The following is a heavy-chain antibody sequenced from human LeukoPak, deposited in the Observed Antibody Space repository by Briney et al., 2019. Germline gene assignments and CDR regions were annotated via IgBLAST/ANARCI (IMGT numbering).Heavy chain of an antibody. CDR3: ARDWLLRYSQGGFDN. J-gene: IGHJ4*02. CDR2: ISAYNGNT. V-gene: IGHV1-18*01. Sequence: ASVKVSCKASGYTFTSYGISWVRQAPGQGLEWMGWISAYNGNTNYAQKLQGRVTMTTDTSTSTAYMELSRLRSDDTAMYYCARDWLLRYSQGGFDNWGQGTLVTVSS. D-gene: IGHD3-9*01. CDR1: GYTFTSYG.